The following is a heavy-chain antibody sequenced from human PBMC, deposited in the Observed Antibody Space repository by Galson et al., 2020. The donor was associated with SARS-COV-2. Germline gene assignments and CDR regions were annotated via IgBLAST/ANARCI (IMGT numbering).Heavy chain of an antibody. Sequence: ASVKVSCKAYGYTFTSYGISWVRQAPGQGLEWMGWISAYNGNTNYAQKLQGRVTMTTDTSTSTAYMELRSLRSDDTAVYYCARDFPIEYSSSSPHYYYGMDVWGQGTTVTVSS. CDR2: ISAYNGNT. CDR1: GYTFTSYG. J-gene: IGHJ6*02. V-gene: IGHV1-18*01. CDR3: ARDFPIEYSSSSPHYYYGMDV. D-gene: IGHD6-6*01.